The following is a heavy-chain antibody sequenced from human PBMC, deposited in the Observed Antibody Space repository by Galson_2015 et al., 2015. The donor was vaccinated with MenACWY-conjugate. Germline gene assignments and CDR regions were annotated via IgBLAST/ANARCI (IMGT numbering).Heavy chain of an antibody. Sequence: SLRLSCAASGFSISTYWMTWVRQAPGKGLEWVANIKEDGSEKYYVDSVKGRFTISRDNAKNSLYLQMNSLRSEDTAVYYCASWVGRDYWGQGTLVTVSS. J-gene: IGHJ4*02. D-gene: IGHD1-14*01. CDR3: ASWVGRDY. CDR1: GFSISTYW. V-gene: IGHV3-7*03. CDR2: IKEDGSEK.